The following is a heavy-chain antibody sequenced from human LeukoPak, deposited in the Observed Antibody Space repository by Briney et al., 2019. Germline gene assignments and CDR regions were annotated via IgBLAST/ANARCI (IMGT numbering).Heavy chain of an antibody. V-gene: IGHV5-51*01. Sequence: GESLKISCKGSGYSFTSYWIAWVRQMPGKGLEWMGIIYPGDSDTRYSPSFQGQVTVSAVKSISTAYLQWSSLKASDTAMYYCARAPYSSSSWYYYYYMDVWGKGTTVTVS. CDR1: GYSFTSYW. CDR2: IYPGDSDT. D-gene: IGHD6-6*01. J-gene: IGHJ6*03. CDR3: ARAPYSSSSWYYYYYMDV.